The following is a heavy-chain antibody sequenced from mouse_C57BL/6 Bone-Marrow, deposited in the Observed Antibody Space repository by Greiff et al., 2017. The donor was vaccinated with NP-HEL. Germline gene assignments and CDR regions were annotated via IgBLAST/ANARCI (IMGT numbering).Heavy chain of an antibody. CDR3: ATPNYDYGSSYGDYYAMDY. D-gene: IGHD1-1*01. CDR2: IHPNSGST. V-gene: IGHV1-64*01. CDR1: GYTFTSYW. J-gene: IGHJ4*01. Sequence: QVQLKQPGAELVKPGASVKLSCKASGYTFTSYWMHWVKQRPGQGLEWIGMIHPNSGSTNYNEKFKSKATLTVDKSSSTAYMQLSSLTSEDSAVYYCATPNYDYGSSYGDYYAMDYWGQGTSVTVSS.